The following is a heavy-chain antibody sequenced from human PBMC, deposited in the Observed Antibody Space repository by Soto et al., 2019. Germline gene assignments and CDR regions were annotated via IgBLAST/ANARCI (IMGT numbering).Heavy chain of an antibody. CDR1: GGSISSYY. CDR2: IYYSGST. D-gene: IGHD5-18*01. V-gene: IGHV4-59*08. J-gene: IGHJ4*02. Sequence: QVQLQESGPGLVKPSETLSLTCTVSGGSISSYYWSWIRQPPGKGLEWIGYIYYSGSTNYNPSLKSRVTISVDTSKNQFSLKLSSVTAADTAVYYCARGYSYGPRMYYFDYWGQGTLVTVSS. CDR3: ARGYSYGPRMYYFDY.